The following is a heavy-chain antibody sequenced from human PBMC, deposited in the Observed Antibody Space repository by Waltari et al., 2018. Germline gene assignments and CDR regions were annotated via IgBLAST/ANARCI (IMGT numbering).Heavy chain of an antibody. D-gene: IGHD3-16*02. Sequence: QVQLQESGPGLVKPSETLSLTCAVSGYYISRGYYWGWIRQPPGKGLEWIGSIYHSGSTYYNPSLKSRVTISVDTSKNQFSLKLSSVTAADTAVYYCARQYYDYIWGSYRSLYFDYWGQGTLVTVSS. CDR2: IYHSGST. J-gene: IGHJ4*02. CDR3: ARQYYDYIWGSYRSLYFDY. CDR1: GYYISRGYY. V-gene: IGHV4-38-2*01.